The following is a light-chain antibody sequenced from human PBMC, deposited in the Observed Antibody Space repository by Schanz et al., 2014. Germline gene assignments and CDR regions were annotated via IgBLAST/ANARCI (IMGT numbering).Light chain of an antibody. CDR3: QQYNNWPPVYT. J-gene: IGKJ2*01. Sequence: EIVLTQSPATLSVSPGERASLSCRASQYLAYNLAWYQQKPGQAPSLLIYDASTRAPGIPARFSGSGSGTEFTLTVSSLQFEDFAFYYCQQYNNWPPVYTFGQGTKVEI. CDR2: DAS. CDR1: QYLAYN. V-gene: IGKV3-15*01.